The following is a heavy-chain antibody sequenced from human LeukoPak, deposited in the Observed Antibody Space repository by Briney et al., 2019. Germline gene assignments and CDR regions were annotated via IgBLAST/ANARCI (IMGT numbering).Heavy chain of an antibody. Sequence: PSETLSLTCGVSGGSINSRNWWSWVRQTPGKGLQWIGEMYHDGTTNYSPSLKSRVTMSVDRSRNNFSLKLTSVTAADTAVYFCARPIAAADPGTDYWGQGTLVTVSS. D-gene: IGHD6-13*01. V-gene: IGHV4-4*02. J-gene: IGHJ4*02. CDR1: GGSINSRNW. CDR2: MYHDGTT. CDR3: ARPIAAADPGTDY.